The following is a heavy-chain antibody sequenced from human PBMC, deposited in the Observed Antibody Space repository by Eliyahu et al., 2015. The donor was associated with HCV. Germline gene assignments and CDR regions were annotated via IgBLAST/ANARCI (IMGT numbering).Heavy chain of an antibody. CDR1: GFTFGDYA. Sequence: EVQLVESGGGLVKPGRSLRLSCTASGFTFGDYAMSWFRQAPGKGLEWVGFIRSKAYGGTTEYAASVKGRFTISRDDSKSIAYLQMNSLKTEDTAVYYCTSGSGSYGYYYYGMDVWGQGTTVTVSS. CDR2: IRSKAYGGTT. V-gene: IGHV3-49*05. D-gene: IGHD3-10*01. CDR3: TSGSGSYGYYYYGMDV. J-gene: IGHJ6*02.